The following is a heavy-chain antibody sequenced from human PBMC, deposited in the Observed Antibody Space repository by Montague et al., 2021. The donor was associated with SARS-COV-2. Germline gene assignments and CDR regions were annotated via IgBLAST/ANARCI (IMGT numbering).Heavy chain of an antibody. CDR2: IYHSGTT. D-gene: IGHD2-2*01. V-gene: IGHV4-38-2*02. CDR1: GYSISSGYY. Sequence: SETLSLTCSVSGYSISSGYYWGWIRQPPGKGLEWIGSIYHSGTTYYNPSLKRRVTILLDTSKNQFSLNLSSVTAADTAVYYCARSEVCSITCCHFDYWGQGTLVTVSS. CDR3: ARSEVCSITCCHFDY. J-gene: IGHJ4*02.